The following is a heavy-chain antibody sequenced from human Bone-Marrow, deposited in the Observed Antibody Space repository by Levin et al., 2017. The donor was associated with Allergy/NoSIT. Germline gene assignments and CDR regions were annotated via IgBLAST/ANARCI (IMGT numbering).Heavy chain of an antibody. Sequence: GGSLRLSCAASGFTFSSYAMHWVRQAPGKGLEWVAVISYDGSNKYYADSVKGRFTISRDNSKNTLYLQMNSLRAEDTAVYYCASKSAAAGDYWGQGTLVTVSS. CDR1: GFTFSSYA. D-gene: IGHD6-13*01. J-gene: IGHJ4*02. CDR3: ASKSAAAGDY. V-gene: IGHV3-30*04. CDR2: ISYDGSNK.